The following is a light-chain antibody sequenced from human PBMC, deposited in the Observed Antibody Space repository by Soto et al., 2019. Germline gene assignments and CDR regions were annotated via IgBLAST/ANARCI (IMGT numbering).Light chain of an antibody. CDR2: EGS. V-gene: IGLV2-23*01. Sequence: QSALTQPASVSGSPGQSITISCTGTSRDVGSYNLVSWYQQHQGKAPKLMIYEGSKRPSGVSNRFSGSKSGNTASLTISGLQAEDEADYYCCSYAGSSTPHVVFGGGTKLTVL. J-gene: IGLJ2*01. CDR3: CSYAGSSTPHVV. CDR1: SRDVGSYNL.